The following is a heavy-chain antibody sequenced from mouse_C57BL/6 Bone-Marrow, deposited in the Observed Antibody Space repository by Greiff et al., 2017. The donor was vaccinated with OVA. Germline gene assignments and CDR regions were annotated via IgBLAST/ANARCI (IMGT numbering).Heavy chain of an antibody. D-gene: IGHD1-1*01. CDR3: AKHSHYYGSSPFAY. CDR1: GFSLTSYG. J-gene: IGHJ3*01. V-gene: IGHV2-9*01. Sequence: VKLMESGPGLVAPSQCLSITCTVSGFSLTSYGVDWVRQPPGKGLEWLGLICRGGGTNYNSATMSRLSISTDNYKSQVFFKRNSRQTDDTATYYCAKHSHYYGSSPFAYWGQGTLVTVSA. CDR2: ICRGGGT.